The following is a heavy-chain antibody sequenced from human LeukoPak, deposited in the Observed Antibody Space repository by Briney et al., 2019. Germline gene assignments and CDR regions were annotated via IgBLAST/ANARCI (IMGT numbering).Heavy chain of an antibody. Sequence: PSEALSLTCTVSGDSISSGNNYCVWIRQPPGKELKWIGSIYFSGTTYYNPSLQSRVTISLDTSKNQFSLKLSSVTAADTAVYYCARVADYYESSGYYDYWGQGTLVTVSS. D-gene: IGHD3-22*01. CDR3: ARVADYYESSGYYDY. J-gene: IGHJ4*02. CDR2: IYFSGTT. CDR1: GDSISSGNNY. V-gene: IGHV4-39*07.